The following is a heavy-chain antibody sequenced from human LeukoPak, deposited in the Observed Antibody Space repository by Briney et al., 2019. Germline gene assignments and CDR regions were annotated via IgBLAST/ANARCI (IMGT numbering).Heavy chain of an antibody. J-gene: IGHJ4*02. CDR3: ARCPTGSPTRFDF. CDR1: GYRFTNYR. D-gene: IGHD3-10*01. V-gene: IGHV5-51*01. CDR2: IYPDDADT. Sequence: GESLNISCKGSGYRFTNYRIGWVRQMPGKGLEWMGIIYPDDADTRFSPSFQGQVTISADKSISTAYLQWSSLKASDTAIYYCARCPTGSPTRFDFWGQGTLVTVSS.